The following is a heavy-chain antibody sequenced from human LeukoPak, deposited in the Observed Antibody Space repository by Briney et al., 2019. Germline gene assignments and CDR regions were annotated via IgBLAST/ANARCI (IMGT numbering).Heavy chain of an antibody. CDR1: GGSIRSTSYY. Sequence: PSETLSLTCTVSGGSIRSTSYYWGWIRQPPGKGLEWIGNIYHSGSTYYNPSLKSRVTISVDTSKNQFSLKLNSVTAADTAVYYCARVQLYNWFDPWGQGTLVTVSS. J-gene: IGHJ5*02. CDR3: ARVQLYNWFDP. CDR2: IYHSGST. D-gene: IGHD2-2*01. V-gene: IGHV4-39*07.